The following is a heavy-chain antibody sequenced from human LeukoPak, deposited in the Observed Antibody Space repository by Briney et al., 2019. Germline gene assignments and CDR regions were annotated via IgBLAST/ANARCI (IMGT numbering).Heavy chain of an antibody. CDR2: ISSSSTYI. Sequence: KTGGSLRLSCAASGFTFSSYSMNWVRQAPGKGLEWVSSISSSSTYIYYADSVKGRFTISRDNAKNSLYLQMNSLRAEDTAVYYCARDSLPSTDRTYYDFWSGHTYYFDYWGQGTLVTVSS. D-gene: IGHD3-3*01. CDR1: GFTFSSYS. J-gene: IGHJ4*02. CDR3: ARDSLPSTDRTYYDFWSGHTYYFDY. V-gene: IGHV3-21*01.